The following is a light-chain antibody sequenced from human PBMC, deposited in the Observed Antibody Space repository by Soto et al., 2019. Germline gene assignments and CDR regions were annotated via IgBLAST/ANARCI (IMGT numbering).Light chain of an antibody. J-gene: IGKJ4*01. CDR3: QQYNNWHALT. CDR2: GAS. Sequence: EIVMTQSPATLSVSPGERATLSCRGSQSVSSNLAWYQQKPGQAPRLLIYGASTRATGIPARFSGSGSGTEFTLTISSLKSEDFAVYYCQQYNNWHALTFGGGTKVDIK. CDR1: QSVSSN. V-gene: IGKV3-15*01.